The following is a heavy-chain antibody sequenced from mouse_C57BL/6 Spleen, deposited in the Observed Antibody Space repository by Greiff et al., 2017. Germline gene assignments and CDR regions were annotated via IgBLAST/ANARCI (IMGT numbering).Heavy chain of an antibody. CDR1: GYTFTSYW. CDR3: ASYGSSYEGDY. J-gene: IGHJ2*01. CDR2: IDPNSGGT. D-gene: IGHD1-1*01. V-gene: IGHV1-72*01. Sequence: QVQLQQPGAELVKPGASVKLSCKASGYTFTSYWMHWVKQRPGRGLEWIGRIDPNSGGTKYNEKFKSKATLTVDKPSSTAYRQLSSLTSEDSAVYYCASYGSSYEGDYWGQGTTLTVSS.